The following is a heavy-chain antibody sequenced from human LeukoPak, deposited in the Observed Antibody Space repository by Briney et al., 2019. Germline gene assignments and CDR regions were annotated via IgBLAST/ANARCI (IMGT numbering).Heavy chain of an antibody. D-gene: IGHD5-18*01. CDR1: GFTFSSYS. CDR3: AKDLGLLPALDAVPLGFDP. Sequence: GGSLRLSCAASGFTFSSYSMNWVRQAPGKGLEWVSSIRSSSSYIYYADSVKGRFTISRDNAKNSLYLQMNSLRAEDTAVYYCAKDLGLLPALDAVPLGFDPWGQGTLVTVSS. CDR2: IRSSSSYI. V-gene: IGHV3-21*01. J-gene: IGHJ5*02.